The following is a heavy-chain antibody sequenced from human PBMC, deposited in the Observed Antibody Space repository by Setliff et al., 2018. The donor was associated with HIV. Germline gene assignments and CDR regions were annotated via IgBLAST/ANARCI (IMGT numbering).Heavy chain of an antibody. D-gene: IGHD1-26*01. V-gene: IGHV3-21*01. CDR3: ARDRPRGGGSLDAFDI. J-gene: IGHJ3*02. CDR2: ISGSGSYI. CDR1: GLTFSSYA. Sequence: GSLRLSCAASGLTFSSYAMSWSRYAMSWVRQAPGKGLEWVSAISGSGSYIYYADSVKGRFTISRDNAKNSLYLQMNSLRAEDTAVYYCARDRPRGGGSLDAFDIWGQGTMVTVSS.